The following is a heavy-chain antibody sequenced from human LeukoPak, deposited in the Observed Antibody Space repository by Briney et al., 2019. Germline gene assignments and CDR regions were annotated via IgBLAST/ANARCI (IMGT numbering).Heavy chain of an antibody. CDR3: ASVKTGYSSGWYRPFDY. Sequence: GASVKVSCKASGYTFTGYYMHWVRQAPGQGLEWMGRINPNCGGTNYAQKFQGRVTMTRDTSISTAYMELSRLRSDDTAVYYCASVKTGYSSGWYRPFDYWGQGTLVTVSS. J-gene: IGHJ4*02. D-gene: IGHD6-19*01. V-gene: IGHV1-2*06. CDR1: GYTFTGYY. CDR2: INPNCGGT.